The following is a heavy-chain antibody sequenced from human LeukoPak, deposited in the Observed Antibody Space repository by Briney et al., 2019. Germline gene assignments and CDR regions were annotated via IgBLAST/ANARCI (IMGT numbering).Heavy chain of an antibody. D-gene: IGHD2-15*01. CDR3: VNSWGAGSRAEKFDS. J-gene: IGHJ4*02. CDR2: ISSNGGST. Sequence: PGGSLRLSCAASGFTFSSYAMHWVRQAPGKGLEYVSGISSNGGSTSYADSVKGRFTISRDNSKNTVYLQMSSLRAEDTAVYYCVNSWGAGSRAEKFDSWGQGTLVTVSS. V-gene: IGHV3-64D*09. CDR1: GFTFSSYA.